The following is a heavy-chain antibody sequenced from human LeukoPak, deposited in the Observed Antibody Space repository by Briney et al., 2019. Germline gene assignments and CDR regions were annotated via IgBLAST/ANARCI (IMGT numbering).Heavy chain of an antibody. Sequence: GASVTVSCKASGYTFTGYYMHWVRQAPGEGLEWVGWINPKSGGTNYAQKFEGRVSMPRDTSISTVYMELSSLRSDDTAVYYCARGYRSSPTCHLVYWGQGTLVTVSP. D-gene: IGHD2-2*01. V-gene: IGHV1-2*02. CDR2: INPKSGGT. CDR3: ARGYRSSPTCHLVY. J-gene: IGHJ4*02. CDR1: GYTFTGYY.